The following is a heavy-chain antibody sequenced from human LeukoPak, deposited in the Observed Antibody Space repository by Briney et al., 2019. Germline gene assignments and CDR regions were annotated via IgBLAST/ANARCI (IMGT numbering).Heavy chain of an antibody. CDR2: IIPSGGST. J-gene: IGHJ4*02. CDR1: GYTFTSYY. V-gene: IGHV1-46*01. CDR3: ARVRSTSFILTY. Sequence: GASVKVSCKASGYTFTSYYIHWVRQAPGQWLEWMGVIIPSGGSTNYAQKFQGRVTMTWDTSTSTVYMELSSLRSEDTAVYYCARVRSTSFILTYWGQGTLVTVSS. D-gene: IGHD2-2*01.